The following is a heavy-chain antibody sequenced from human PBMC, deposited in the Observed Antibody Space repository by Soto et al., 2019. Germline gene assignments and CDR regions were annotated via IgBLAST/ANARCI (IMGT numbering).Heavy chain of an antibody. CDR2: ISGSGLTI. V-gene: IGHV3-48*03. CDR3: ARGPYGNTYNWFDS. J-gene: IGHJ5*02. CDR1: GFIFSDYE. Sequence: LRLSCAASGFIFSDYEINWVRQAPGKGLEWVSYISGSGLTIYYADSVKGRFTISRDNDKNSLYLQMNSLGVEDKAVYDCARGPYGNTYNWFDSWGQGTLVTVSS. D-gene: IGHD1-1*01.